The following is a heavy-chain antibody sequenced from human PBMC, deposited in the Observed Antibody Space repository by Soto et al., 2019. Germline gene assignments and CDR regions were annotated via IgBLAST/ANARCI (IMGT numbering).Heavy chain of an antibody. CDR3: ARAVAAADFDY. V-gene: IGHV4-59*01. J-gene: IGHJ4*02. D-gene: IGHD6-13*01. CDR2: IYYNGTT. Sequence: PSETLSLTCTVSGGSISNYQWSWVRQPPGKRLEWIGYIYYNGTTSYNPSLKSRVTISVDMSKNHFSLTLTSVTAADTAVYYCARAVAAADFDYWGQGTLVTVSS. CDR1: GGSISNYQ.